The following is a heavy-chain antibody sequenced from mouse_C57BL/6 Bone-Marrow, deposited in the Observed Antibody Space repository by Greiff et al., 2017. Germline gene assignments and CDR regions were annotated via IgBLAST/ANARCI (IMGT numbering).Heavy chain of an antibody. V-gene: IGHV1-69*01. J-gene: IGHJ3*01. CDR2: IDPSDSYT. Sequence: VQLQQPGAELVMPGASVKLSCKASGYTFTSYWMHWVKQRPGQGLEWIGEIDPSDSYTNYNQKFKGKSTLTVDKSSSTAYMQLSSLTSADSAVXYCAGEARELWFAYWGQGTLVTVSA. CDR1: GYTFTSYW. CDR3: AGEARELWFAY.